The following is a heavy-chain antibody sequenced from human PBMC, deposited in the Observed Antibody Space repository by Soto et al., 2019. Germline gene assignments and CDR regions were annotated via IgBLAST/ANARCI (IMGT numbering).Heavy chain of an antibody. CDR2: IIPIFGTA. J-gene: IGHJ4*02. CDR1: GGTFSSYA. D-gene: IGHD6-13*01. V-gene: IGHV1-69*13. CDR3: ARGAAVVAAAGTYYFDY. Sequence: ASVKVSCKASGGTFSSYAISWVRQAPGQGLEWMGGIIPIFGTANYAQKFQGRVTITADESTSTAYMEPSSLRSEDTAVYYCARGAAVVAAAGTYYFDYWGQGTLVTVSS.